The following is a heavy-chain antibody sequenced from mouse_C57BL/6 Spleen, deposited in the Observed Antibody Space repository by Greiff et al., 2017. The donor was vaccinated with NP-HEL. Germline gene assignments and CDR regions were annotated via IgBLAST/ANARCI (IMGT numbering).Heavy chain of an antibody. D-gene: IGHD1-1*01. CDR1: GYTFTSYW. CDR2: IDPSDSET. V-gene: IGHV1-52*01. J-gene: IGHJ2*01. CDR3: ARGGYGSSEPHFDY. Sequence: QVQLQQPGAELVRPGSSVKLSCKASGYTFTSYWMHWVKQRPIQGLEWIGNIDPSDSETHYNQKFKDKATLTVDKSSSTAYMQLSSLTSEDSAVYYCARGGYGSSEPHFDYWGQGTTLTVSS.